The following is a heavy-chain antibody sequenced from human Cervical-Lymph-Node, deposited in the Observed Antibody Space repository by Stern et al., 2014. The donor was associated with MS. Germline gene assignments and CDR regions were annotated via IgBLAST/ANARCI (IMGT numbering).Heavy chain of an antibody. Sequence: EVQLVESGGGLVKPGGSLKVSCVVSGFNFKYAWMSWVRQAPGKGLEWIGRIKSQTDGGTADYAAVVENRFTISRDDSKNTLFLHMSSLKIEDTATYYCTSGQPDVVVNARFDYWGQGVLVIVSS. V-gene: IGHV3-15*05. CDR2: IKSQTDGGTA. CDR1: GFNFKYAW. D-gene: IGHD2-21*01. CDR3: TSGQPDVVVNARFDY. J-gene: IGHJ4*02.